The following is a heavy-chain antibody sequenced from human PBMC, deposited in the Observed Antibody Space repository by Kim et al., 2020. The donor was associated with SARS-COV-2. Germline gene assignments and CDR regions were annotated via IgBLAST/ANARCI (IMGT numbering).Heavy chain of an antibody. CDR2: IYPGDSDT. CDR1: GYSFTSYW. D-gene: IGHD3-10*01. V-gene: IGHV5-51*01. J-gene: IGHJ4*02. CDR3: ARSRTGSYYPFDY. Sequence: GESLKISCKGSGYSFTSYWIGWVRQMPGKGLEWMGIIYPGDSDTRYSPSFQGQVTSADKSISTAYLQWSSLKASDTAMYYCARSRTGSYYPFDYWGQGTLVTVSS.